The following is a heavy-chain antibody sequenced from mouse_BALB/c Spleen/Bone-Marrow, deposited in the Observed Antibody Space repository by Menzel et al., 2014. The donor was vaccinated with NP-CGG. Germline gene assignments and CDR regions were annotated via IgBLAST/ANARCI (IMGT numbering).Heavy chain of an antibody. V-gene: IGHV14-3*02. J-gene: IGHJ4*01. Sequence: EVQLQQSGAELVKPGASVKLSCTASGFNIKDTYMHWVKQRPEQGLEWIGRIDPANGNTKYDPKYQGKATITADTSSNTAYLQLSSLTSEDTAVYYCARWEYYAMDYWGQGTSVTVSS. CDR2: IDPANGNT. D-gene: IGHD4-1*01. CDR3: ARWEYYAMDY. CDR1: GFNIKDTY.